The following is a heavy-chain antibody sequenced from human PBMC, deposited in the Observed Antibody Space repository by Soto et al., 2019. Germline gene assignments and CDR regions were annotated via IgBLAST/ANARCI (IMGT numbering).Heavy chain of an antibody. Sequence: SETLSLTCTVSGGSISSSNWWSWIRQPPGTGLEWIGEINHSGSTNYNPSLKSRVTISVDTSKNQFSLKLTSVTAADTAVYYCARDKITGLFDYWGQGTLVTVSS. CDR1: GGSISSSNW. D-gene: IGHD2-8*02. V-gene: IGHV4-4*02. J-gene: IGHJ4*02. CDR3: ARDKITGLFDY. CDR2: INHSGST.